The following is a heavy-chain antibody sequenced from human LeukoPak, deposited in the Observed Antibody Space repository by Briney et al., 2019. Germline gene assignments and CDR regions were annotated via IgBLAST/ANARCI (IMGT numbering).Heavy chain of an antibody. CDR2: INHSGST. D-gene: IGHD3-22*01. CDR3: ARVVVTPPWFDP. Sequence: SETLPLTCAVYGGSFSGYYWSWIRQPPGKGLEWIGEINHSGSTNYSPSLKSRVTISVDTSKNQFSLKLSSVTAADTAVYYCARVVVTPPWFDPWGQGTLVTVSS. J-gene: IGHJ5*02. V-gene: IGHV4-34*01. CDR1: GGSFSGYY.